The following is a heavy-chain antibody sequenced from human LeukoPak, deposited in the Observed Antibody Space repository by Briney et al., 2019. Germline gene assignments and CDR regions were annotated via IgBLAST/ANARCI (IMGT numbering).Heavy chain of an antibody. CDR3: ARSWIRDWYYFDY. J-gene: IGHJ4*02. D-gene: IGHD5-18*01. V-gene: IGHV4-4*07. CDR2: IHTSGST. CDR1: GGSISTYY. Sequence: PSETLSLTCTVSGGSISTYYWSWIRQPAGKGLEWMGHIHTSGSTNYNPSLKSRVTMSVDTSKNQFSLKPSSVTAADTAVYYCARSWIRDWYYFDYWGQGTLVTVSS.